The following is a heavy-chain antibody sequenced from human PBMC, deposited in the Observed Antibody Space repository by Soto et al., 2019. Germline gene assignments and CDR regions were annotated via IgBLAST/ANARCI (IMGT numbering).Heavy chain of an antibody. CDR1: GFSLSGYP. CDR3: ARGGLVAAGLTLDY. Sequence: QVQLVESGGGVVQPGRSLRLSCAASGFSLSGYPMHWVRQAPGKGLEWVAVIAFDGSNEYYAHSVEGRFSISRDNSKNTLYLQMTSLRPDDTAVYYCARGGLVAAGLTLDYWGQGTLVTVSS. D-gene: IGHD6-13*01. V-gene: IGHV3-30-3*01. CDR2: IAFDGSNE. J-gene: IGHJ4*02.